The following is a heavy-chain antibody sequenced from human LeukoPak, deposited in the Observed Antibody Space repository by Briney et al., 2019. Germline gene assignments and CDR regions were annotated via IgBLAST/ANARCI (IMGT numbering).Heavy chain of an antibody. V-gene: IGHV3-48*02. J-gene: IGHJ3*01. CDR1: AFTFSDYS. D-gene: IGHD7-27*01. CDR2: IDTSSSTM. Sequence: GGSLRLSCAASAFTFSDYSMNWVRQAPGKGLEWISYIDTSSSTMYYADSVMGRFTISRYNAKESLYLQMNSLRDEDTAVYYCAREDDSWGPNNLDLWGQGTMVTVSS. CDR3: AREDDSWGPNNLDL.